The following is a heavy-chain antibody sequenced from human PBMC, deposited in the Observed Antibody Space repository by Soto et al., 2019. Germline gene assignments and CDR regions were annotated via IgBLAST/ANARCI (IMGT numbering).Heavy chain of an antibody. J-gene: IGHJ6*02. CDR1: GYTFTSYG. CDR3: ARDDHIVVVPTSLGAMDV. V-gene: IGHV1-18*04. CDR2: ISAYNGNT. D-gene: IGHD2-2*01. Sequence: ASVKVSCKASGYTFTSYGISWVRQAPGQGLEWMGWISAYNGNTNYAQKLQGRVTMTTDTSTSTAYMKLTSVTAADSAVYYCARDDHIVVVPTSLGAMDVWGQGTTVTVSS.